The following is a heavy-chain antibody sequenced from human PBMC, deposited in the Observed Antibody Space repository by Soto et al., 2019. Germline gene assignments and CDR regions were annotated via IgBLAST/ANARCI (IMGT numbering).Heavy chain of an antibody. V-gene: IGHV1-8*01. CDR3: ARGLKTIFGVVITIDY. D-gene: IGHD3-3*01. J-gene: IGHJ4*02. Sequence: GASVKVSCKASGYTFTSYDINWVRQATGQGLEWMGWMNPNSGNTGYAQKFQGRVTMTRNTSISTAYMELSSLRSEDTAVYYCARGLKTIFGVVITIDYWGQGTLVTVSS. CDR2: MNPNSGNT. CDR1: GYTFTSYD.